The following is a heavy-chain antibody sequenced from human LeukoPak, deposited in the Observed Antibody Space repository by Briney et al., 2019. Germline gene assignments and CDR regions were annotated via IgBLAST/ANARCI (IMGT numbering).Heavy chain of an antibody. V-gene: IGHV4-59*01. D-gene: IGHD6-13*01. J-gene: IGHJ5*02. Sequence: KPSETLSLTCTVSGGSISSYYWSWIRQPPGKGLEWIGYIYYSGSTNYNPSLKSRVTISVDTSKNQFSLKLSSVTAADTAVYYCARVLAAAGTRFWYNWFDPWGQGTLVTVSS. CDR3: ARVLAAAGTRFWYNWFDP. CDR2: IYYSGST. CDR1: GGSISSYY.